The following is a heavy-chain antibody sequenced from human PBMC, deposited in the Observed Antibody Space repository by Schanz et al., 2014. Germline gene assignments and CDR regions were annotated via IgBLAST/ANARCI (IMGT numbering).Heavy chain of an antibody. CDR3: AKVREWWPYYFDY. V-gene: IGHV3-23*04. Sequence: EVQLVESGGGLVQPGGSLRLSCAASGFTFTTNAMSWVRQPPGKGLEWVSAISGNGGSTYFANSVKGRFTISRDNSDNTLFLKMTSLRAEDTTVYYCAKVREWWPYYFDYWGQGTLVTVSS. CDR2: ISGNGGST. CDR1: GFTFTTNA. J-gene: IGHJ4*02. D-gene: IGHD2-15*01.